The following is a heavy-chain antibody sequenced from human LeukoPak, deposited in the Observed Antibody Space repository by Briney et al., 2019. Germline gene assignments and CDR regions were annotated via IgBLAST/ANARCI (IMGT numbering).Heavy chain of an antibody. V-gene: IGHV4-30-4*01. J-gene: IGHJ4*02. Sequence: SQTLSLTCIVSGGXISSGDYYWSWIRQPPGKGLEWVGYIYYSGRTYYSPSLMSRVTISIDTSKNQFSLKLSSVTDADTAVYYCARGRFYGPADYWGQGTLLTVSS. D-gene: IGHD2/OR15-2a*01. CDR2: IYYSGRT. CDR1: GGXISSGDYY. CDR3: ARGRFYGPADY.